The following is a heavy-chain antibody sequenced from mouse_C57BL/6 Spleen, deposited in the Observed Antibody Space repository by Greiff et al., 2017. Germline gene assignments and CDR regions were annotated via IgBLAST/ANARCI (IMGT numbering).Heavy chain of an antibody. CDR2: ISDGGSYT. CDR1: GFTFSSYA. Sequence: EVTLVESGGGLVKPGGSLKLSCAASGFTFSSYAMSWVRQTPEKRLEWVATISDGGSYTYYPDNVKGRCTISRDNAKNNLYLQMSHRKSEDTAMYYCARDSNYDRNWYFDVWGAGTTVTVSS. J-gene: IGHJ1*01. V-gene: IGHV5-4*01. D-gene: IGHD2-5*01. CDR3: ARDSNYDRNWYFDV.